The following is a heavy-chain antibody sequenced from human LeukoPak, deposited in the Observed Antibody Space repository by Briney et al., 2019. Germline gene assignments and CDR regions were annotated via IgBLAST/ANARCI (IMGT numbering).Heavy chain of an antibody. J-gene: IGHJ3*02. CDR2: INTNTGNP. CDR1: GYTFTSYA. Sequence: VASVKVSCKASGYTFTSYAMNWVRQAPGQGLEWMGWINTNTGNPTYAQGFTGRFVFPLDTSVSTAYLQISSLKAEDTAVYYCASYHGSGSYYNSDAFDIWGQGTMVTVSS. D-gene: IGHD3-10*01. CDR3: ASYHGSGSYYNSDAFDI. V-gene: IGHV7-4-1*02.